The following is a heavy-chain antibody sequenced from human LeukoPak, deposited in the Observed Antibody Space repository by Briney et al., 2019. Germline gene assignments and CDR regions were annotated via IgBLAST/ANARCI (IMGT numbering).Heavy chain of an antibody. V-gene: IGHV1-69*04. J-gene: IGHJ5*02. D-gene: IGHD2-15*01. CDR3: ARDPGYCSGGSCYDNWFDP. Sequence: SVKVSCKASGGTFSSYAISWVRQAPGQGLEWMGRIIPILGIANYAQKFQGRVTITADKSTSTAYMELSSLRSEDTAVYYCARDPGYCSGGSCYDNWFDPWGQGTLVTVSS. CDR1: GGTFSSYA. CDR2: IIPILGIA.